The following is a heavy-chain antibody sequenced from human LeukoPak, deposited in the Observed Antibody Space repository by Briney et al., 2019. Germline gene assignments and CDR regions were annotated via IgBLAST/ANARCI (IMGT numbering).Heavy chain of an antibody. D-gene: IGHD3-22*01. V-gene: IGHV4-34*01. Sequence: SETLSLTCAVYGGSFSGYYWSWIRQPPGKGLEWIGEINHSGSTNYNPSLKSRVTISVDTSKNQFSLKLSSVTAADTAVYYCARPGSSGYRDSFQHWGQGTLVTVSS. CDR2: INHSGST. J-gene: IGHJ1*01. CDR1: GGSFSGYY. CDR3: ARPGSSGYRDSFQH.